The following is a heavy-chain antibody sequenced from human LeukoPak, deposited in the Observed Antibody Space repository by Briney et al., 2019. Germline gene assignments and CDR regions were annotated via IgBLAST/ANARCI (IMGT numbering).Heavy chain of an antibody. J-gene: IGHJ4*02. V-gene: IGHV4-61*03. CDR2: IYGSGST. CDR3: VANGEY. CDR1: GASVSSDTYY. Sequence: ETLSLTCTVSGASVSSDTYYWNWMRQPPGKGLEWIGYIYGSGSTDYHPSLKSRVTISVDSSLNHLSLKLTSVTPTDTAVYYCVANGEYWAQGTLVTVSS.